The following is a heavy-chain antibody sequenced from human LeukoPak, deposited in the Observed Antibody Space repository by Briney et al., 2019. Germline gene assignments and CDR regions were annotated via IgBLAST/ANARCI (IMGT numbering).Heavy chain of an antibody. V-gene: IGHV4-4*02. Sequence: PSETLSLTCAVSGGSISSSNWWSWVRQPPGKGLGWIGEIYHSGSTNYNPSLKSRVTISVDKSKNQFSLKLSSVTAADTAVYYCATGGDYYGSGTYYNNWGQGTLVTVSS. J-gene: IGHJ4*02. CDR2: IYHSGST. D-gene: IGHD3-10*01. CDR1: GGSISSSNW. CDR3: ATGGDYYGSGTYYNN.